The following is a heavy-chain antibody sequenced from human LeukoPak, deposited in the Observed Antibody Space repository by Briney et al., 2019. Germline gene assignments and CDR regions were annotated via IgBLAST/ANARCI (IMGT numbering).Heavy chain of an antibody. J-gene: IGHJ6*03. CDR1: GFTFSSYG. Sequence: GGSLRLSCAASGFTFSSYGMHWVRQAPGKGLEWVAFIRYDGSNKYYADSVKGRFTISRDNSKNTLYLQINSLRAEDTAVYYCAKDGSDYDFWSGYLPNYYYMDVWGKGTTVTVSS. V-gene: IGHV3-30*02. CDR2: IRYDGSNK. D-gene: IGHD3-3*01. CDR3: AKDGSDYDFWSGYLPNYYYMDV.